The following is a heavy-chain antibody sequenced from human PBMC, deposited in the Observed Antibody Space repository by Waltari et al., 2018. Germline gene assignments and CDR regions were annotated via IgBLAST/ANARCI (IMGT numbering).Heavy chain of an antibody. D-gene: IGHD3-22*01. Sequence: QVQLVQSGAEVKKPGSSVKVSCKASGGTFSSYGIGWVRQAPGQRLEWMGKIIPFFGSPDYAENFQGRVTITADESTTTTYLELSSLRSEDTAVYYCARIPYYYDKAPLDSWGQGTQVTVSP. CDR3: ARIPYYYDKAPLDS. J-gene: IGHJ4*02. V-gene: IGHV1-69*18. CDR1: GGTFSSYG. CDR2: IIPFFGSP.